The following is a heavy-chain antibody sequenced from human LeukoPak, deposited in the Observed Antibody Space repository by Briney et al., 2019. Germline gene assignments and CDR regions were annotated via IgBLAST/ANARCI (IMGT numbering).Heavy chain of an antibody. V-gene: IGHV4-4*07. D-gene: IGHD6-6*01. CDR2: IYTSGST. CDR3: ARAQGKYSSYYFDY. CDR1: GGSISSYY. Sequence: SETLPLTCTVSGGSISSYYWSWLRQPAGKGLEWVGRIYTSGSTNYNPSLKSRVTMSVDTSKNQFSLKLSSVTAADTAVYYCARAQGKYSSYYFDYWGQGTLVTVSS. J-gene: IGHJ4*02.